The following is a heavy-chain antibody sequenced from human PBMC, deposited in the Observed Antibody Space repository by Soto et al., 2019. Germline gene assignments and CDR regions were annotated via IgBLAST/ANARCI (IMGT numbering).Heavy chain of an antibody. V-gene: IGHV1-69*01. CDR1: GGSFSNSA. J-gene: IGHJ4*02. CDR2: IIPIFNTP. D-gene: IGHD5-12*01. CDR3: ASRPRNGYNR. Sequence: QVQLVQSGAELKKPGSSVKVSCKSSGGSFSNSAVTWVRQAPGQGLEWMGGIIPIFNTPNYAQKFQGRVAFTADDSTATAYMELTSLTSEDTAGYYFASRPRNGYNRWGQGTLVTVSS.